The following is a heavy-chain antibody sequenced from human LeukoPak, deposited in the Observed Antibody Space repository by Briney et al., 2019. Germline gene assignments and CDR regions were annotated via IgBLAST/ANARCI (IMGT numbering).Heavy chain of an antibody. CDR3: ARETPNCGGDCFDY. CDR1: GFTLSNHE. Sequence: GGSLRLSCAASGFTLSNHEINWVRQAPGKGLEWVSYISDSGRNNIYYADSVKGRFTPSRDNAKNSLYLQMNSLRAEDTAIYYCARETPNCGGDCFDYWGQGTLVTVSS. D-gene: IGHD2-21*02. V-gene: IGHV3-48*03. J-gene: IGHJ4*02. CDR2: ISDSGRNNI.